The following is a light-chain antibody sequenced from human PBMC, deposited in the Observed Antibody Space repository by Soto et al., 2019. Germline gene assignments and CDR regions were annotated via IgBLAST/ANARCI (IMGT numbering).Light chain of an antibody. CDR3: QQRSNWQF. J-gene: IGKJ2*01. V-gene: IGKV3D-11*01. Sequence: EIVLTQSPATLSLSPGERATLSCRASQGVSSYLAWYQQKPGQAPRLLIYDASNRATGIPARFSGSGPGTDFTLTISSPEPEDFAVYYCQQRSNWQFFGQGTKLEI. CDR2: DAS. CDR1: QGVSSY.